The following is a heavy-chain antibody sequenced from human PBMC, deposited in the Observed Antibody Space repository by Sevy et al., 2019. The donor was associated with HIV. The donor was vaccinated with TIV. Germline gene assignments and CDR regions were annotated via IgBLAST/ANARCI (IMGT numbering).Heavy chain of an antibody. D-gene: IGHD1-26*01. CDR3: AKVTLWELLAAHDAFDV. J-gene: IGHJ3*01. CDR1: GFSFSGYV. V-gene: IGHV3-23*01. CDR2: ISGRDSST. Sequence: GGSLRLSCAASGFSFSGYVMNWVRQAPGKGLEWVSSISGRDSSTYYADSVRGRFIISRDNSENTLYLQMHGLSAADTAVYYCAKVTLWELLAAHDAFDVWGQGTMVTVSS.